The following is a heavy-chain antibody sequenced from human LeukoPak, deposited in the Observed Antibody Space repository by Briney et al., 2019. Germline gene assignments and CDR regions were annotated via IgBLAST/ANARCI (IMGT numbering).Heavy chain of an antibody. J-gene: IGHJ4*02. CDR2: IYYSGST. V-gene: IGHV4-59*01. Sequence: SETLSLTCTLSGGSLSRYYWSWIREPPGERLGWIGYIYYSGSTNYNPSLKSRVTISVDTSKNQFSLKLSSVTAADTAVYYCARGGGYSYGARFDYWGQGTLVTVSS. D-gene: IGHD5-18*01. CDR1: GGSLSRYY. CDR3: ARGGGYSYGARFDY.